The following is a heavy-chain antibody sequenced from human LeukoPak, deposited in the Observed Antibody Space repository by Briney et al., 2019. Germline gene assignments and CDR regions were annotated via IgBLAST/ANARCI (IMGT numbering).Heavy chain of an antibody. V-gene: IGHV1-69*05. D-gene: IGHD3-22*01. Sequence: SVKVSCXASGGTFSSYAISWVRQAPGQGLEWMGGIIPIFGTANYAQKFQGRVTITTDESTSTAYMELSSLRSEDTAVYYCASSDYDSSGYYYPCCFDYWGQRTLVTVSS. CDR2: IIPIFGTA. CDR1: GGTFSSYA. J-gene: IGHJ4*02. CDR3: ASSDYDSSGYYYPCCFDY.